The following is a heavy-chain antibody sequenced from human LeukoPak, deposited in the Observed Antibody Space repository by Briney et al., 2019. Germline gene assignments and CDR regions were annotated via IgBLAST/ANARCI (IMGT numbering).Heavy chain of an antibody. D-gene: IGHD6-25*01. CDR1: GFTFSTYW. J-gene: IGHJ4*02. CDR2: ISSDGRDK. Sequence: GGSLRLSCADSGFTFSTYWMHWVRQAPGKGLEWVAVISSDGRDKHHADSVKGRFTISRDNSKNTLFLQTNSLRPEDTAVYYCAKDLRRIAAYYFDYWGQGTLVTVSS. CDR3: AKDLRRIAAYYFDY. V-gene: IGHV3-30*18.